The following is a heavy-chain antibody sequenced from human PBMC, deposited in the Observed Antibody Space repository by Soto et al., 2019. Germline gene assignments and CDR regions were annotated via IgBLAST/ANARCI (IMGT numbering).Heavy chain of an antibody. Sequence: GGSLRLSCAASGFTFSSYSMNWVRQAPGKGLEWVSSVSSSSSYIYYADSVKGRFTISRDNAKNSLYLQMNSLRAEDTAVYYCATGRTYCSSTSCYGGHYWGQGTLVTVSS. D-gene: IGHD2-2*01. V-gene: IGHV3-21*01. CDR3: ATGRTYCSSTSCYGGHY. CDR1: GFTFSSYS. CDR2: VSSSSSYI. J-gene: IGHJ4*02.